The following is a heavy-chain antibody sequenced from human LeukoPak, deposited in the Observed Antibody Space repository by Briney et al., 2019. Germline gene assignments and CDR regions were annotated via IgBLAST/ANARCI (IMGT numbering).Heavy chain of an antibody. V-gene: IGHV4-39*01. CDR1: GGPIRNSSFY. CDR3: ARHAVEAKWLQFYYFNF. J-gene: IGHJ4*02. D-gene: IGHD5-24*01. CDR2: IYNSGTT. Sequence: SETVSLTCAVSGGPIRNSSFYWGWIRQPPGKGLEWIASIYNSGTTYYNPSLKSRITIFVDTSKNQVSLKLRSVTAADTAVYYCARHAVEAKWLQFYYFNFWGQGSLVTVSS.